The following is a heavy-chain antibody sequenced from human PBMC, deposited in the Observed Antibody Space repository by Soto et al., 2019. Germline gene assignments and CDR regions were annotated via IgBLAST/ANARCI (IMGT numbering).Heavy chain of an antibody. CDR3: ARHVPAAGYYYGMDV. CDR1: GGTFSSYA. CDR2: IIPIFGPA. Sequence: QVQLVQSGAEVKKPGSSVKVSCKASGGTFSSYAISWVRQAPGQGLEWMGGIIPIFGPANYAQKFQGRVTITADESTRAAYMELSSLRSEDTAVYYCARHVPAAGYYYGMDVWGQGTTVTVSS. J-gene: IGHJ6*02. D-gene: IGHD2-2*01. V-gene: IGHV1-69*12.